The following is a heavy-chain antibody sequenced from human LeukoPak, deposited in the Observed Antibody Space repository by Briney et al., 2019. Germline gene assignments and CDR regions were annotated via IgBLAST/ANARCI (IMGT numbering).Heavy chain of an antibody. CDR2: INPNSGGT. CDR3: ARDNGPTWFDP. V-gene: IGHV1-2*02. CDR1: GYTFTGYY. J-gene: IGHJ5*02. Sequence: ASVKVSCKASGYTFTGYYMHWVRQAPGQGLEWMGWINPNSGGTNYAQKFQGRVTMTTDTSTSTAYMELRSLRSDDTAVYYCARDNGPTWFDPWGQGTLVTVSS.